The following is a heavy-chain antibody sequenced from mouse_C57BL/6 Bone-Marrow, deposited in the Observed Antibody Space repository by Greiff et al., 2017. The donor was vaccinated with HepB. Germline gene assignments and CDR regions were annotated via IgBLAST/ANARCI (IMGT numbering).Heavy chain of an antibody. Sequence: EVKLVESGGGLVQPGGSMKLSCVASGFTFSNYWLNWVRQSPEKGLEWVAQIRLKSDNYATNYAESVKGRFTISRDDSKSSVYLQMNNLRAEDTGIYYCTGLIYYYGGWGQGTLVTVSA. D-gene: IGHD1-1*01. CDR2: IRLKSDNYAT. V-gene: IGHV6-3*01. CDR1: GFTFSNYW. J-gene: IGHJ3*01. CDR3: TGLIYYYGG.